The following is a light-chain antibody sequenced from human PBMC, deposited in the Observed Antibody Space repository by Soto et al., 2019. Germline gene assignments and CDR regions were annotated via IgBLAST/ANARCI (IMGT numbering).Light chain of an antibody. V-gene: IGLV4-69*01. J-gene: IGLJ2*01. Sequence: QPVLTQSPSASASLGASVKLTCTLSSGHSNYAIAWHQQPSEKGPRYLMKLNSDGSHSKGDGIPDRFSGSSSGAERYLAISSLQSEDEADYYCQTWGSGIVVFGGGTKLTVL. CDR3: QTWGSGIVV. CDR2: LNSDGSH. CDR1: SGHSNYA.